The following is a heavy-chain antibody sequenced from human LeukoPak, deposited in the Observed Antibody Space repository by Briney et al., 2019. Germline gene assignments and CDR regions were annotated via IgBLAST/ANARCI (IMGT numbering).Heavy chain of an antibody. V-gene: IGHV3-30*04. Sequence: PGGSLRLSCAASGFTFSSYAMHWVRQAPGKGPAWVAVISYDGSNKYYADSVKGRFTISRYNSKNTLYLQMNSLSAEDTAVYYCASQYYNILTGHYTSIDYWGQGTLVTVSS. J-gene: IGHJ4*02. CDR2: ISYDGSNK. CDR3: ASQYYNILTGHYTSIDY. CDR1: GFTFSSYA. D-gene: IGHD3-9*01.